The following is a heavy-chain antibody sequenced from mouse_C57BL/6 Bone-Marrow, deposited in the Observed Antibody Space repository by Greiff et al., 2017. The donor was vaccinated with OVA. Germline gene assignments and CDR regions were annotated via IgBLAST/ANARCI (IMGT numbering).Heavy chain of an antibody. CDR1: GYTFTSYW. V-gene: IGHV1-64*01. J-gene: IGHJ2*01. CDR3: ARSYDGYYSFDY. D-gene: IGHD2-3*01. CDR2: IHPNSGST. Sequence: QVQLQQPGAELVKPGASVKLSCKASGYTFTSYWMHWVKQRPGQGLEWIGMIHPNSGSTNYNEKFKSKATLTVDKSSSTAYMQLSSLTSEDSAVYYGARSYDGYYSFDYWAKAPLSQSPQ.